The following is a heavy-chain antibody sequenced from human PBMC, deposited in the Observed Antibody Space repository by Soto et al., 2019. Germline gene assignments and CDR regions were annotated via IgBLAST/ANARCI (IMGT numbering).Heavy chain of an antibody. CDR3: ASPGGRCDGGNCYPATLEY. V-gene: IGHV3-23*01. CDR1: GFTLSNHA. D-gene: IGHD2-15*01. Sequence: EVQLLESGGGLVQPGGSLRLSCAASGFTLSNHAMSWVRQAPGKGLEWVSGISGNGINTYYADSVKGRFTLSRDNSKNTLHLQMDSLRDEDTAVYYCASPGGRCDGGNCYPATLEYWGQGTLVTVSS. CDR2: ISGNGINT. J-gene: IGHJ4*02.